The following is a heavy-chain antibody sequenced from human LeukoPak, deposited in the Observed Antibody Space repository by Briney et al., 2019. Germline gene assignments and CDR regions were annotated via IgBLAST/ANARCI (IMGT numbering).Heavy chain of an antibody. Sequence: GGSLRLPCVASGFTFDDYAMHWVRQAPGKGLEWVAGINWNSVSAVYADSLKGRLTISRDNAKNSLFLQMNSLKTEDTAFYYCAKGARSSSGCTTDWGQGILVTVSS. V-gene: IGHV3-9*01. CDR1: GFTFDDYA. D-gene: IGHD3-22*01. CDR2: INWNSVSA. J-gene: IGHJ4*02. CDR3: AKGARSSSGCTTD.